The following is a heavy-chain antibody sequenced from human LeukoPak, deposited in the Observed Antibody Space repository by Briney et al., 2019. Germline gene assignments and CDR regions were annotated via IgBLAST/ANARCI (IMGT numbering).Heavy chain of an antibody. CDR2: IYYSGST. V-gene: IGHV4-59*13. Sequence: SETLSLTCTVSGGSISSYYWSWIRQPPGKGLEWIGYIYYSGSTNYNPSLKSRVTISVDTSKNQFSLKLSSVTAADTAVYYCARSYYYDSSGYTDYFDYWGQGTLVTVSS. D-gene: IGHD3-22*01. J-gene: IGHJ4*02. CDR1: GGSISSYY. CDR3: ARSYYYDSSGYTDYFDY.